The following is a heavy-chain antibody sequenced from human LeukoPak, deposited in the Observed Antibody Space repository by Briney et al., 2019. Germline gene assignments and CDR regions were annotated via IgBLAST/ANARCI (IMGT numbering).Heavy chain of an antibody. V-gene: IGHV3-30*02. J-gene: IGHJ6*03. Sequence: GGSLRLSCAASGFTFSSYGMHWVRQAPGKGLEWVAFIRYDGSNKYYADSVKGRFTISRDNSKNTLYLQMSSLRAEDTAVYYCAKDELGYCSSTSCPYYYYYYMDVWGKGTTVTVSS. CDR3: AKDELGYCSSTSCPYYYYYYMDV. CDR1: GFTFSSYG. D-gene: IGHD2-2*01. CDR2: IRYDGSNK.